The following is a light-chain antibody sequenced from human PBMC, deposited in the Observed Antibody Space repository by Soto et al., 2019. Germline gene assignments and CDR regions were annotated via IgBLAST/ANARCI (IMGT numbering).Light chain of an antibody. Sequence: QSALTQPASVSGSPGQSITISCTGTISDVGAYNYVSWYQQHPGKVPKLMIYDVINRPSGVSDRFSGSKSGNTASLTISGLQAEDDADYYCSSYTSTSTVIFGGGTKLTVL. J-gene: IGLJ2*01. V-gene: IGLV2-14*03. CDR1: ISDVGAYNY. CDR3: SSYTSTSTVI. CDR2: DVI.